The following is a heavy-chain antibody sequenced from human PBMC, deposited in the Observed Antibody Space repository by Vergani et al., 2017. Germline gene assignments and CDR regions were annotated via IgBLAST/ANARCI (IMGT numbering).Heavy chain of an antibody. Sequence: QVQLVQSGAEVKKPGSSVKVSCKASGGTFSSYTISWVRQAPGQGLEWMGRIIPILGIANYAQKFQGRVTITADKSTSTAYMELSSLRSEDTAVYYCARSLNHDYYDSIGYYTVDYYYGMDVWGQGTTVTVSS. V-gene: IGHV1-69*02. CDR1: GGTFSSYT. D-gene: IGHD3-22*01. CDR3: ARSLNHDYYDSIGYYTVDYYYGMDV. J-gene: IGHJ6*02. CDR2: IIPILGIA.